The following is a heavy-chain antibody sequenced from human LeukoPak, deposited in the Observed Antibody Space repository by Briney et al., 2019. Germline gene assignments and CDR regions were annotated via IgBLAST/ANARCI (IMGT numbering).Heavy chain of an antibody. D-gene: IGHD5/OR15-5a*01. CDR2: ISYDGSNK. CDR3: ARESTRASPGY. CDR1: GFNFPTYA. Sequence: GGSLRLFCAASGFNFPTYAMHWVRQAPGKGLEWVAVISYDGSNKYYADSVKGRFTISRDSAKNSLYLQMNSLTAEDTGVYYCARESTRASPGYWGQGTLVTVSS. J-gene: IGHJ4*02. V-gene: IGHV3-30-3*01.